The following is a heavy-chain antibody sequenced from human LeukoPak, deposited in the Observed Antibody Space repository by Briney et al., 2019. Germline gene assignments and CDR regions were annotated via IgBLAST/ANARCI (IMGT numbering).Heavy chain of an antibody. CDR2: IYYSGTT. V-gene: IGHV4-30-4*08. CDR3: ARVPAAIGGFDP. J-gene: IGHJ5*02. D-gene: IGHD2-2*01. Sequence: SETLSLTCTVSGGSISRGDYYWSWIRQPPGKGLVWIGYIYYSGTTYYNPSLQGQVPISVDTPNNQFSLKLSSVTAAYTAVYYCARVPAAIGGFDPWGQGTLVTVSS. CDR1: GGSISRGDYY.